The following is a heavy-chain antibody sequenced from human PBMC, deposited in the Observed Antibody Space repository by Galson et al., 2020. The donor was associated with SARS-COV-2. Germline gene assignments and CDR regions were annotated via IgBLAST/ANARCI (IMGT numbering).Heavy chain of an antibody. CDR2: ISWNSGSI. CDR1: GFTFDDYA. J-gene: IGHJ6*03. V-gene: IGHV3-9*01. CDR3: ATLKDIVVVPAATDYYYMDV. D-gene: IGHD2-2*01. Sequence: SLKISCAASGFTFDDYAMHWVRQAPGKGLEWVSGISWNSGSIGYADSVKGRFTISRDNAKNSLYLQMNSLRAEDTALYYCATLKDIVVVPAATDYYYMDVWGKGTTVTVSS.